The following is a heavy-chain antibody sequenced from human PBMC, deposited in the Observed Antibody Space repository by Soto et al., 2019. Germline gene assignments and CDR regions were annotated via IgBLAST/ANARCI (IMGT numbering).Heavy chain of an antibody. CDR2: IDYSGST. Sequence: SETLSLTCTVSGVSISSGGYYWIWIRQHPGKGLEWIGYIDYSGSTYYNPSLKSRVTISIDTSKKQFSLKLSSVTAADTAVYYCARGRYYYDSRGFDPWGQGTLVTVSS. V-gene: IGHV4-31*03. D-gene: IGHD3-22*01. J-gene: IGHJ5*02. CDR3: ARGRYYYDSRGFDP. CDR1: GVSISSGGYY.